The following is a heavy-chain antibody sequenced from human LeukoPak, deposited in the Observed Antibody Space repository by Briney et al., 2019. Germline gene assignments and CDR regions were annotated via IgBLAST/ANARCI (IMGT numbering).Heavy chain of an antibody. V-gene: IGHV3-23*01. CDR1: GFTFSSYA. J-gene: IGHJ6*03. Sequence: PGGSLRLSCAASGFTFSSYAMSWVRQAPGKGLEWVSAISGSGGSTYYADSVKGRFTISRDNAKNSLYLQMNSLRAEDTAVYYCARDPSSGDWGYYYYYMDVWGKGTTVTVSS. D-gene: IGHD2-21*01. CDR3: ARDPSSGDWGYYYYYMDV. CDR2: ISGSGGST.